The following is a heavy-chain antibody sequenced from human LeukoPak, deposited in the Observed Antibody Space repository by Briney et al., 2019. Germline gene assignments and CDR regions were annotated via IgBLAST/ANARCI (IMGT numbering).Heavy chain of an antibody. CDR3: ARGREGSSWYGDY. V-gene: IGHV3-23*05. J-gene: IGHJ4*02. Sequence: GGSLRLSCAASGFTFSTYTMNWIRQAPGEGLEWVAGIYGNGYEAFYADSVKGRFTISRDNSKSTLYLQMNSLRAEDTAVYYCARGREGSSWYGDYWGQGTLVTVSS. CDR2: IYGNGYEA. D-gene: IGHD6-13*01. CDR1: GFTFSTYT.